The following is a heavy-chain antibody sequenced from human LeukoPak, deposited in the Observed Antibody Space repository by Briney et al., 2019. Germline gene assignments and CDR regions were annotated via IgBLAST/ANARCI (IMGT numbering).Heavy chain of an antibody. J-gene: IGHJ4*02. CDR2: INQSGRT. Sequence: PSETLSLTCAVYGGSFSGYYWNWIRQPPGKGLEWIGEINQSGRTNFNPSLKSRVTISIDTSKNQFSLKLSSVTAADTAAYYCARGYPLADGGRYQFDYWGQGILVTVSS. CDR1: GGSFSGYY. D-gene: IGHD4-23*01. CDR3: ARGYPLADGGRYQFDY. V-gene: IGHV4-34*01.